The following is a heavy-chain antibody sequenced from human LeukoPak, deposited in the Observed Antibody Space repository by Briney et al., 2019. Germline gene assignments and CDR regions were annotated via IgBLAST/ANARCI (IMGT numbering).Heavy chain of an antibody. V-gene: IGHV4-4*09. D-gene: IGHD2-2*01. CDR2: IYTSGST. Sequence: PSETLSLTCTVSGGSISSYYWSWIRQPPGKGLEWIGYIYTSGSTNYNPSLKSRVTMSVDTSKNQFSLKLSSVTAADTAVYYCARASGRVVPSTVWGQGTLVTVSS. CDR1: GGSISSYY. J-gene: IGHJ4*02. CDR3: ARASGRVVPSTV.